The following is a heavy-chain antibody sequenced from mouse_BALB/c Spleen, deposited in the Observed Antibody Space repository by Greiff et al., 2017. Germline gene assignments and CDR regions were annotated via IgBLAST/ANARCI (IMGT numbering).Heavy chain of an antibody. CDR3: ARTGFAY. CDR2: ISSGGSYT. V-gene: IGHV5-9-3*01. CDR1: GFTFSSYA. Sequence: EVKLMESGGGLVKPGGSLKLSCAASGFTFSSYAMSWVRQTPEKRLEWVATISSGGSYTYFPDSVKGRFTISRDNAKNTLYLQMSSLRSEDTAMYYCARTGFAYWGQGTLVTVSA. J-gene: IGHJ3*01.